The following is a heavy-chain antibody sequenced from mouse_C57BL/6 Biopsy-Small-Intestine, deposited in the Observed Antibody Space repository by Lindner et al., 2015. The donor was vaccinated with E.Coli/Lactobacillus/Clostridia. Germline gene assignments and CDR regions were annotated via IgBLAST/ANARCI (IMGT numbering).Heavy chain of an antibody. Sequence: VQLQESGAELARPGASVKLSCKASGYTFTNYGVSWVKQRTGQGLEWIGEIYPRSVNPYYNEKFKGKATLTADKSSSTAYMELRSLTSEDSAVYFCARMTDLLWNLGSFDYWGQGTTLTVSS. D-gene: IGHD2-1*01. CDR3: ARMTDLLWNLGSFDY. V-gene: IGHV1-81*01. CDR2: IYPRSVNP. CDR1: GYTFTNYG. J-gene: IGHJ2*01.